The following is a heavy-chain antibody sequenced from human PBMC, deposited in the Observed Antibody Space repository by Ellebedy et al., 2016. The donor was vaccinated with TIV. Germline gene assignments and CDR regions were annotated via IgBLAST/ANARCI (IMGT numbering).Heavy chain of an antibody. CDR2: IYNSGST. CDR1: GGSISSGDYY. Sequence: MPSETLSLTCTVSGGSISSGDYYWSWIRQPPGKGLEWIGYIYNSGSTYYNPSLKSRVTISVDTSKNQFSLKLNSVTAADTAVYSCASPRLGYCSGGSCFDYWGQGTLVTVSS. D-gene: IGHD2-15*01. CDR3: ASPRLGYCSGGSCFDY. V-gene: IGHV4-30-4*01. J-gene: IGHJ4*02.